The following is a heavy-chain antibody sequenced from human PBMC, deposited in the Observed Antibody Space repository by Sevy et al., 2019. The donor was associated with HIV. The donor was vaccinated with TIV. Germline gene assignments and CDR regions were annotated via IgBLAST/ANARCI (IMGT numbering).Heavy chain of an antibody. V-gene: IGHV3-30*02. J-gene: IGHJ5*02. CDR2: VPYDGSKS. CDR3: ARDHNTGWCNWFAP. CDR1: GFNVNNYG. D-gene: IGHD3-9*01. Sequence: GGSLRLSCEVSGFNVNNYGMHWVRQAPGKGLEWVAMVPYDGSKSHYVDSVKGRFTISRDYSENTLYLQMNNLRVEDTAVYYCARDHNTGWCNWFAPWAQGPLVTVSS.